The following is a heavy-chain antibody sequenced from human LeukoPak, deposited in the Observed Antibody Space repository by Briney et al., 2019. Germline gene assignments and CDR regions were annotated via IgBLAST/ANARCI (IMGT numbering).Heavy chain of an antibody. V-gene: IGHV3-7*01. Sequence: TGGSLRLSCAASEFTISSHWMTWVRQASGKGLKWVANINQGGSERYYVDSVKGRFTISRDNAKNSLSLQMNSLRAEDTAVYYCARSNAMGVWGQGTTVTVSS. CDR3: ARSNAMGV. CDR1: EFTISSHW. CDR2: INQGGSER. J-gene: IGHJ6*02.